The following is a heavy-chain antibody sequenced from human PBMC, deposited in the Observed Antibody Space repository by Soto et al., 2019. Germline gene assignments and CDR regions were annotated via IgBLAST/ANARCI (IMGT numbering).Heavy chain of an antibody. CDR2: ISGSGVST. D-gene: IGHD2-8*02. Sequence: GGSLRLSCAASGFTFSSYALGWVRQAPGRGLECVSAISGSGVSTFYADSVKGRFTISRDTSKNTLYLQMNTLTAEDTAVYYCAKDHRIWGRLVVYMAVWGQGTTVTVSS. J-gene: IGHJ6*02. CDR1: GFTFSSYA. CDR3: AKDHRIWGRLVVYMAV. V-gene: IGHV3-23*01.